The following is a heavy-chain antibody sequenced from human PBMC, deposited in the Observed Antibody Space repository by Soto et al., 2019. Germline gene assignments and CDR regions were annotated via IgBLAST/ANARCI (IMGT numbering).Heavy chain of an antibody. V-gene: IGHV4-30-2*01. Sequence: SETLSLTCAVSGGSISSGGYSWSWIRQPPGKGLEWIGYIYHSGSTYYNPSLKSRVTISVDRSKNQFSLKLSSVTAADTAVYYCAREGVTTYLQHSGQGPLVTVYS. CDR3: AREGVTTYLQH. J-gene: IGHJ1*01. CDR2: IYHSGST. CDR1: GGSISSGGYS. D-gene: IGHD3-22*01.